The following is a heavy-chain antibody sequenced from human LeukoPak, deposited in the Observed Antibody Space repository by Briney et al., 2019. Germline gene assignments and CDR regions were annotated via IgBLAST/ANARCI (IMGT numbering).Heavy chain of an antibody. Sequence: GSLRLSCAASGFTVSSNYMSWVRQAPGKGLEWVSVIYSGGSTYYADSVKGRFTISRDNSKNTLYLQMSSLRAEDTAVYYCAKEFNRGLPDYWGQGTLVTVPS. J-gene: IGHJ4*02. V-gene: IGHV3-53*05. CDR2: IYSGGST. CDR3: AKEFNRGLPDY. CDR1: GFTVSSNY. D-gene: IGHD2-21*01.